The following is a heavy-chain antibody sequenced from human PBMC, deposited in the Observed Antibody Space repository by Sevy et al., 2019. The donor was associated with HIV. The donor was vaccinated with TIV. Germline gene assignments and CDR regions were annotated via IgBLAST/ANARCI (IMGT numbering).Heavy chain of an antibody. Sequence: SETLSLTCTVSGGSISSSSYYWGWIRQPPGKGLEWIGSFYSTGSTSYNPSLRSRVTVSADTSKNQFSLKLDSVSAADTAVYYCAAARARGWYEGTGGYFDFWGRGTLVTVSS. CDR1: GGSISSSSYY. CDR2: FYSTGST. V-gene: IGHV4-39*01. D-gene: IGHD6-19*01. J-gene: IGHJ2*01. CDR3: AAARARGWYEGTGGYFDF.